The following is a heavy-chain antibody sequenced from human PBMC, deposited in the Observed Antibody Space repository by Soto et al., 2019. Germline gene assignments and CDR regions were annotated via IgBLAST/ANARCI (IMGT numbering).Heavy chain of an antibody. CDR2: IIPMFGTS. J-gene: IGHJ6*02. D-gene: IGHD3-10*01. Sequence: SVKVSCKASGGTFSNYAISWVRQAPGQGLEWVGGIIPMFGTSNYAQNFQGRVSITADESTSTAYMELSSLRSEDTAVYYCARGVRTGFYGMDVWGQGTTVTVSS. V-gene: IGHV1-69*13. CDR1: GGTFSNYA. CDR3: ARGVRTGFYGMDV.